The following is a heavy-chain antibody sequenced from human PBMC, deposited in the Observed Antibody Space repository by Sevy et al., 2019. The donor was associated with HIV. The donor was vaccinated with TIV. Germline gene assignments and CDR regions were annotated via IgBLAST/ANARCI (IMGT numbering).Heavy chain of an antibody. J-gene: IGHJ5*02. CDR1: GYSIRSDDY. Sequence: SETLSLTCAVSGYSIRSDDYWVWIRQPPGKGLEWIGNIFHSGSTYYNPSLKSRVSVSVDTSMNQFSLKLNSVTAADTAVYFCARSPPVVVVPGAPSWFDPWGQGTLVTVSS. V-gene: IGHV4-38-2*01. CDR3: ARSPPVVVVPGAPSWFDP. D-gene: IGHD2-2*01. CDR2: IFHSGST.